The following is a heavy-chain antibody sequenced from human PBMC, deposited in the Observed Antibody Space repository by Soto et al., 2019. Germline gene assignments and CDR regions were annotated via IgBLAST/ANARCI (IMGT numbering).Heavy chain of an antibody. Sequence: QVQLVQSGAEMKKPGSSVKVSCQSSGGTFNTYAMNWVRQAPGQGPEWMGDISPMFGAANYAPKFQGRVTITADESTGTSYMQLSSLTSEDTALYSCAREVQVHTPAFVCWGQGTLVTVSS. CDR1: GGTFNTYA. V-gene: IGHV1-69*19. D-gene: IGHD3-10*01. CDR3: AREVQVHTPAFVC. CDR2: ISPMFGAA. J-gene: IGHJ4*02.